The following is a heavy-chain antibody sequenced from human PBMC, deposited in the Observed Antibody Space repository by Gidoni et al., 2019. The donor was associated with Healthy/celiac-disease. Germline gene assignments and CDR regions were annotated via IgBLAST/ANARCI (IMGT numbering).Heavy chain of an antibody. Sequence: QVQLQESGPGLVKPSQTLSLTCPVAGGSISRGAYYGSCIRQPPGKGLEWLGYIYYSGSTYYNPSLKSRVTISVNTSKNQFSLKLSSVTASDTSVYYCARDRHKFWECLFAPSEDAFDIWGQGTMVTFSS. CDR1: GGSISRGAYY. J-gene: IGHJ3*02. V-gene: IGHV4-30-4*01. CDR3: ARDRHKFWECLFAPSEDAFDI. D-gene: IGHD3-3*01. CDR2: IYYSGST.